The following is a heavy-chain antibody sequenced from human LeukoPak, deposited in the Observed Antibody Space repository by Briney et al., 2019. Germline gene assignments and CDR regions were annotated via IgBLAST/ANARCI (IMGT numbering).Heavy chain of an antibody. D-gene: IGHD3-10*01. CDR1: GFTFSSYS. J-gene: IGHJ4*02. Sequence: GGSLRLSCAASGFTFSSYSMNWVRQAPGKGLEWVSSISSSSSYTYYADSVKGRFTISRDNAKNSLYLQMNSLRAEDTAVYYCASNYYGSGSFDYWGQGTLVTVSS. V-gene: IGHV3-21*01. CDR3: ASNYYGSGSFDY. CDR2: ISSSSSYT.